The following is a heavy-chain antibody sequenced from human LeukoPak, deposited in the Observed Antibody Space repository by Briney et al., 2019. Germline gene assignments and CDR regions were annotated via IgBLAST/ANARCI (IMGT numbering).Heavy chain of an antibody. CDR2: VRYDGGGK. D-gene: IGHD3-3*01. CDR3: AKDSGRVTIFGVLIPLDY. V-gene: IGHV3-30*02. CDR1: GLTVSSNY. Sequence: GGSLRLSCAASGLTVSSNYMSWVRQAPGKGLEWVAFVRYDGGGKYYADSVKGRLTISRDNSKNTLYLQMNSLKSEDTATYYCAKDSGRVTIFGVLIPLDYWGQGTLVTVSS. J-gene: IGHJ4*02.